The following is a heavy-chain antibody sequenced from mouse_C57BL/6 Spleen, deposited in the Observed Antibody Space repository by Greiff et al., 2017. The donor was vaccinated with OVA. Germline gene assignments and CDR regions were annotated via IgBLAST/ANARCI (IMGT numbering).Heavy chain of an antibody. V-gene: IGHV14-4*01. J-gene: IGHJ2*01. CDR3: TTPWDNGGY. CDR2: IDPENGDT. CDR1: GFNIKDDY. D-gene: IGHD4-1*01. Sequence: EVQLVESGAELVRPGASVKLSCTASGFNIKDDYMHWVKQRPEQGLEWIGWIDPENGDTEYASKFQGKATITADTSSNTAYLQLSSLTSEDTAVYYCTTPWDNGGYWGQGTTLTVSS.